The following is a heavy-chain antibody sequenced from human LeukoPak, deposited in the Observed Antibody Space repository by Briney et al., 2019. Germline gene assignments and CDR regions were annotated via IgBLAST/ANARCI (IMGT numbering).Heavy chain of an antibody. CDR3: AKDIGGSDPSSYFDY. D-gene: IGHD3-10*01. CDR2: ISWNSGSI. Sequence: PGRSLRLSCAASGFTFDDYAMHWVRQAPEKGLEWVSGISWNSGSIGYADSVKGRFTISRDNAKNSLYLQMNSLRAEDTALYYCAKDIGGSDPSSYFDYWGQGTLVTVSS. CDR1: GFTFDDYA. J-gene: IGHJ4*02. V-gene: IGHV3-9*01.